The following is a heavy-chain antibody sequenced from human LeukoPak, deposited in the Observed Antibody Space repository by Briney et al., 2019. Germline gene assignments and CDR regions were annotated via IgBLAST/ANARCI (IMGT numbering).Heavy chain of an antibody. D-gene: IGHD5-24*01. CDR1: GGSISSYY. J-gene: IGHJ3*02. Sequence: PSETLSLTCTVSGGSISSYYWSWIRQPPGKGLEWIGYIYYSGSSNYNPSLKSRVTISVDTSKNQFSLKLSSVTAADTAVYYCARRGDGYNFDAFDIWGQGTMVTVSS. CDR2: IYYSGSS. V-gene: IGHV4-59*08. CDR3: ARRGDGYNFDAFDI.